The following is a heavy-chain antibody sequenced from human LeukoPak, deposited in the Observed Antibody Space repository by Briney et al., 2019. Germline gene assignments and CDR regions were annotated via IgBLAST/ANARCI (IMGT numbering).Heavy chain of an antibody. J-gene: IGHJ6*02. CDR3: ARDYSSSGSFFGYYYGMDV. CDR1: GFTFSSYG. V-gene: IGHV3-33*01. D-gene: IGHD1-26*01. Sequence: GGSLRLSCAASGFTFSSYGMHWVRQAPGKGLEWVAVIWYDGSSKYYADSVKGRFTISRDNAKNSLYLQMNSLRDEDTAVYYCARDYSSSGSFFGYYYGMDVWGQGTTVTVSS. CDR2: IWYDGSSK.